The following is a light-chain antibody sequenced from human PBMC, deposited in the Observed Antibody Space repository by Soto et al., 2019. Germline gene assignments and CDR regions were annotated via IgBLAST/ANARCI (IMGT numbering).Light chain of an antibody. Sequence: DIQMTQSPSTLSASVGDRVTVTCRASQSNVNALAWYQQKPGKSPNLLIYEASSLENGVPSRFSGSGSGTEFTLTISSLQPDDVATYYCQQYNSYSPPWTFGQGTKVDIK. V-gene: IGKV1-5*03. CDR1: QSNVNA. CDR3: QQYNSYSPPWT. CDR2: EAS. J-gene: IGKJ1*01.